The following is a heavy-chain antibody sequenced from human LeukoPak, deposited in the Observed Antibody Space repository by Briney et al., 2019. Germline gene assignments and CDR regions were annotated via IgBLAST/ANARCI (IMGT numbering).Heavy chain of an antibody. CDR2: VHYDGSEK. J-gene: IGHJ3*01. D-gene: IGHD5-24*01. CDR3: ARNRVGFHYADAFDL. Sequence: PGGSLRLSCAASGFSLINSDMHWVRQAPGKGLEWAAFVHYDGSEKHYADSLKGRFTISRDNSKNTLYLQMNGLRGEDTAVYYCARNRVGFHYADAFDLWGQGTMVTVSS. V-gene: IGHV3-30*02. CDR1: GFSLINSD.